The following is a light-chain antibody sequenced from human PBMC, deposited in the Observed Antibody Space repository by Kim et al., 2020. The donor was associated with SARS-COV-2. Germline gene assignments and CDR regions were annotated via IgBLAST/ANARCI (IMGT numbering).Light chain of an antibody. CDR2: AAS. J-gene: IGKJ2*01. CDR1: QSVTSNY. Sequence: LSPGETATLSCRASQSVTSNYVAWFQQKPGQAPRLLIYAASSRATGIPDRFSGGGSGTDFTLTISRLEPEDFVVYYCQQYGSPPDTFGQGTKLEI. V-gene: IGKV3-20*01. CDR3: QQYGSPPDT.